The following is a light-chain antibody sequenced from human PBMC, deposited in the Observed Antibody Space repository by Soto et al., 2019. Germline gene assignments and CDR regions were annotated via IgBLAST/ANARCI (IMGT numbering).Light chain of an antibody. CDR3: QQSHNAPLT. CDR1: EDIISY. Sequence: DIRMTQSPSSLSASVGDRVTLTCWASEDIISYLNWYQHKPGRAPTVLVYGATNLPSGVPSRFSGSGSGTEFTFTISSLQPEDFATYYCQQSHNAPLTFGGGTKVE. J-gene: IGKJ4*01. V-gene: IGKV1-39*01. CDR2: GAT.